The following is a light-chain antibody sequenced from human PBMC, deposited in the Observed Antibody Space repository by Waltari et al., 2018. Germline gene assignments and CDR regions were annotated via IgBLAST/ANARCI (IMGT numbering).Light chain of an antibody. V-gene: IGLV2-11*02. CDR2: DVR. J-gene: IGLJ3*02. CDR1: SSDVGGYHY. CDR3: CSYAGSYTWV. Sequence: QSALTQPPPVSGSPAQSVTIPCPGTSSDVGGYHYVSWYHQHPGKPPNLMIYDVRQRPSGVPVLFAGSKAGNTASLTISGLQAEDEADYYCCSYAGSYTWVFGGGTKLTVL.